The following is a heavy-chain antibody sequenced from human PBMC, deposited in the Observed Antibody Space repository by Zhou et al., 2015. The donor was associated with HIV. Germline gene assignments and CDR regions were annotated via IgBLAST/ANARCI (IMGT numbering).Heavy chain of an antibody. CDR1: GGTFSSYA. V-gene: IGHV1-69*01. CDR3: AREESSPITMIVVPFFDY. Sequence: QVQLVQSGAEVKKPGSSVKVSCKASGGTFSSYAISWVRQAPGQGLEWMGGIIPIFGTANYAQKFQGRVTITADESTSTAYMELSSLRSEDTAVYYCAREESSPITMIVVPFFDYWGQGTLVTVSS. D-gene: IGHD3-22*01. J-gene: IGHJ4*02. CDR2: IIPIFGTA.